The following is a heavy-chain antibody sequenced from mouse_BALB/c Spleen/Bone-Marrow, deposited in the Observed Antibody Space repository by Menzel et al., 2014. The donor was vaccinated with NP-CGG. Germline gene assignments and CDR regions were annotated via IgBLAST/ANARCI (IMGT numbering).Heavy chain of an antibody. CDR2: IWAGGST. Sequence: QVQLQQSGPGLVAPSQSLSITCTVSGFSLTSYGVHWVRQPPGKGLEWLGVIWAGGSTNYNSALMSRLSISKDNSKRQVFLKMNSLQTDDTAMYYCAREGGYYYGSRVAWFAYWGQGTLVTVSA. CDR1: GFSLTSYG. D-gene: IGHD1-1*01. V-gene: IGHV2-9*02. J-gene: IGHJ3*01. CDR3: AREGGYYYGSRVAWFAY.